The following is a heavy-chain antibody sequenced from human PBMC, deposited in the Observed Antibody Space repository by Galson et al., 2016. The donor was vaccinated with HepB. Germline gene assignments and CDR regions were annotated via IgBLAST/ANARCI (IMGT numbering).Heavy chain of an antibody. CDR2: ISSTGNTI. Sequence: SLRLSCAVSGFTFSSYSLHWVRQAPGKGLEWLSYISSTGNTIYYTDSVKGRFTISRDNAQKSLYLQMNSLRAEDTAVYYCARDFRVVQGEITTYHGMDVGGKEPTVTVSS. CDR3: ARDFRVVQGEITTYHGMDV. V-gene: IGHV3-48*01. D-gene: IGHD3-10*01. CDR1: GFTFSSYS. J-gene: IGHJ6*04.